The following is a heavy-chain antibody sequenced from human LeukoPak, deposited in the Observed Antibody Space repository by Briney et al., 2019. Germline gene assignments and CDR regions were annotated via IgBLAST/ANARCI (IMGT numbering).Heavy chain of an antibody. CDR3: ARGVHGDYRWYFDL. CDR1: GGSISSYY. V-gene: IGHV4-59*01. CDR2: IYYSGST. Sequence: SETLSPTCTVSGGSISSYYWSWIRRPPGKGLEWIGYIYYSGSTNYNPSLKSRVTISVDTSKNQFSLKLSSVTAADTAVYYCARGVHGDYRWYFDLWGRGTLVTVSS. J-gene: IGHJ2*01. D-gene: IGHD4-17*01.